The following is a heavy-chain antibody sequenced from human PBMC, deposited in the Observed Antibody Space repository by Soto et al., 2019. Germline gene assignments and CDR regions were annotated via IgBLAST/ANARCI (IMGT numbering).Heavy chain of an antibody. J-gene: IGHJ6*02. CDR2: IIPIFGTA. CDR1: GGTFSSYA. V-gene: IGHV1-69*13. CDR3: ARGVVATIPKPPYYYYGMDV. Sequence: ASGKVSCKASGGTFSSYAISWVRRAPGQGLEWMGGIIPIFGTANYAQKFQGRVTITADESTSTAYMELSSLRSEDTAVYYCARGVVATIPKPPYYYYGMDVWGQGTTVTVSS. D-gene: IGHD5-12*01.